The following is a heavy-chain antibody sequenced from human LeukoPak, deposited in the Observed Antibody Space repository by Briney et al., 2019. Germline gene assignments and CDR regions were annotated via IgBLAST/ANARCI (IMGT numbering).Heavy chain of an antibody. V-gene: IGHV1-69*06. CDR1: GGTFSSYA. J-gene: IGHJ4*02. Sequence: SVKVSCKASGGTFSSYAISWVRQAPGQGLEWMGGIIPIFGTANYAQKFQGRVTITADKSTSTAYMELSSLRSEDTAVYYCARGGVFKRYYYGSGSREFDYWGQGTLVTVSS. CDR2: IIPIFGTA. CDR3: ARGGVFKRYYYGSGSREFDY. D-gene: IGHD3-10*01.